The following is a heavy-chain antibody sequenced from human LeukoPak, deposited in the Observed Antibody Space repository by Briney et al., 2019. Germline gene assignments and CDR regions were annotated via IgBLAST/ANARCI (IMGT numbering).Heavy chain of an antibody. V-gene: IGHV4-59*08. Sequence: PSETLSLTCTVSGGSISGYYWSWIRQPPGKGLEWIGYIYYSGSTNYNPSLKSRVTISVDTSKNQFSLKLSSVTAADTAVYYCARYSSGWLGAFDIWGQGTMVTVSS. CDR3: ARYSSGWLGAFDI. J-gene: IGHJ3*02. D-gene: IGHD6-19*01. CDR2: IYYSGST. CDR1: GGSISGYY.